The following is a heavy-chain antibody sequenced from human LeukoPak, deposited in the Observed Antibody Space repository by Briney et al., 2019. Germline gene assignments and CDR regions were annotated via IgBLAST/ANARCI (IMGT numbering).Heavy chain of an antibody. V-gene: IGHV3-23*01. Sequence: PGGSLRLSCAASGFTFSSYAMSWVRQAPGKGLEWVSAISGSGGSTYYADSVKGRFTISRDNSKNTLYLQMNSLRAEDTAVYYCAKDMTVRGDDSSTADYWGQGTLVTVSS. CDR3: AKDMTVRGDDSSTADY. D-gene: IGHD3-10*01. CDR1: GFTFSSYA. CDR2: ISGSGGST. J-gene: IGHJ4*02.